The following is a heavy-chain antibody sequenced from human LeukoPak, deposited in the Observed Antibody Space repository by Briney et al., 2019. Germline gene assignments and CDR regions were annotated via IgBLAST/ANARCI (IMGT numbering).Heavy chain of an antibody. D-gene: IGHD3-22*01. CDR1: GFTFSGSA. J-gene: IGHJ4*02. CDR3: ARLRTYDDRDY. Sequence: GGSLRLSCTASGFTFSGSAMHCVRQAPGKGLEWVSFITSGGSDIDYADSVRGRFTISRANANNTLFLQMDSLRVEDTAVYYCARLRTYDDRDYWGQGTLVTVSS. CDR2: ITSGGSDI. V-gene: IGHV3-48*01.